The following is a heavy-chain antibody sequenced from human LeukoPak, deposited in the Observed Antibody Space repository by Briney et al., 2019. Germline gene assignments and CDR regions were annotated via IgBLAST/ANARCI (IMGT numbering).Heavy chain of an antibody. D-gene: IGHD3-22*01. J-gene: IGHJ3*02. CDR2: INPNSGGT. CDR1: GYTITGYY. V-gene: IGHV1-2*06. CDR3: ARDWPSYYDSSGYYYRWDAFDI. Sequence: ASVKVSCKASGYTITGYYMHWVRQAPGQGLEWMGRINPNSGGTNSAQKFQGRITMTRDTSISTAYMELSRLRSDDTAVYYCARDWPSYYDSSGYYYRWDAFDIWGQGTMVTVSS.